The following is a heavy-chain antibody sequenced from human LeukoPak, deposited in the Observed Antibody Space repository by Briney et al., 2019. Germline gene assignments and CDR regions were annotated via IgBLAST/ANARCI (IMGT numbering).Heavy chain of an antibody. CDR3: AKVRTYFYHGLDV. Sequence: GGSLRLSCAASGFTFSSYAMSWVRQAPGKGLEWVSGISGTTSGTYYADSVKGRFSISRDNSKNTLFLQVNSLRAEDTAVYYCAKVRTYFYHGLDVWGQGTTVTVSS. J-gene: IGHJ6*02. CDR1: GFTFSSYA. CDR2: ISGTTSGT. D-gene: IGHD1-14*01. V-gene: IGHV3-23*01.